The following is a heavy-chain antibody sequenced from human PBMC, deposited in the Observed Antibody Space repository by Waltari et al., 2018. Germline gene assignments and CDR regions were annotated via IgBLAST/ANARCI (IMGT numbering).Heavy chain of an antibody. J-gene: IGHJ4*02. CDR2: IRYDGSNK. CDR3: AKDREGVAAAGTDY. Sequence: QVQLVESGGGVVQSGGSLRLSCAASGFTFVNYGRHWVRQAPGKGLEWVAFIRYDGSNKYYADSVKGRFTISRDNSKNTLYLQLNSLRAEDTAVYYCAKDREGVAAAGTDYWGQGTLVTVSS. V-gene: IGHV3-30*02. D-gene: IGHD6-13*01. CDR1: GFTFVNYG.